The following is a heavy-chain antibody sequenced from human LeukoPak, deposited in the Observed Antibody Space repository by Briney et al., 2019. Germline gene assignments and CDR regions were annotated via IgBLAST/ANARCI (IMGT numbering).Heavy chain of an antibody. CDR3: ARRRDSSGPIDY. CDR1: GFSFTSFS. V-gene: IGHV3-30*04. Sequence: GGSLRLSCAASGFSFTSFSIHWVRQTPDKGLEWLAVISFDGTTKYYADSVKGRFTISRDNSKNTVFLQMNSLRFEDTALYFCARRRDSSGPIDYWGQGTLVSVSS. D-gene: IGHD3-22*01. J-gene: IGHJ4*01. CDR2: ISFDGTTK.